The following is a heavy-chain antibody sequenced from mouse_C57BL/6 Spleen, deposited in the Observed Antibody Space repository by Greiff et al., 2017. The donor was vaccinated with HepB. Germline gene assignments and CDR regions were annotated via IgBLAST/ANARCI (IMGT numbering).Heavy chain of an antibody. Sequence: QVHVKQPGAELVKPGASVKVSCKASGYTFTSYWMHWVKQRPGQGLEWIGRIHPSDSDTNYNQKFKGKATLTVDKSSSTAYMQLSSLTSEDSAVYYCAIIYDGYYPFAYWGQGTLVTVSA. CDR2: IHPSDSDT. CDR1: GYTFTSYW. CDR3: AIIYDGYYPFAY. J-gene: IGHJ3*01. D-gene: IGHD2-3*01. V-gene: IGHV1-74*01.